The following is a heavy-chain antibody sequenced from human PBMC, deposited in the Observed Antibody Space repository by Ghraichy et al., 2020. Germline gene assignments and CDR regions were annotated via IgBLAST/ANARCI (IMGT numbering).Heavy chain of an antibody. CDR3: ASFAELDDSSGYSWYFDL. D-gene: IGHD3-22*01. CDR2: ISSSSSYI. J-gene: IGHJ2*01. Sequence: GGSLRLSCAASGFTFSSYSMNWVRQAPGKGLEWVSSISSSSSYIYYADSVKGRFTISRDNAKNSLYLQMNSLRAEDTAVYYCASFAELDDSSGYSWYFDLWGRGTLVTVSS. CDR1: GFTFSSYS. V-gene: IGHV3-21*01.